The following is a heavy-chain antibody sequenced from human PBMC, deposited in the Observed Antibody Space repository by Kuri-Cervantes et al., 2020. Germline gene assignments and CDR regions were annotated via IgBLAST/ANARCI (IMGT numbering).Heavy chain of an antibody. Sequence: SETLSLTCAVSGGSISSSNWWSGVSQPPGKGAERSGESYHSGSTNYNTSLKSRVTISVDKSKNQFSLKLSSVTAADTAVYYCARRGSSWLSAGSWFDPWGQRTLVTVSS. CDR1: GGSISSSNW. CDR3: ARRGSSWLSAGSWFDP. V-gene: IGHV4-4*02. CDR2: SYHSGST. D-gene: IGHD6-13*01. J-gene: IGHJ5*02.